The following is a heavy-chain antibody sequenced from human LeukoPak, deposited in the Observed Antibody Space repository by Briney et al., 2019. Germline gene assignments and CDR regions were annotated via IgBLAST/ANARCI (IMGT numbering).Heavy chain of an antibody. CDR1: GASFSGYY. CDR3: AMLRGGYPNWFAP. D-gene: IGHD3-10*01. Sequence: KPSETLSLTCAFYGASFSGYYWSWIRQPPGKGLEWIGETNRSENTNYNPSLKSRVTISADTSKNQFSLKLRSVLAADTAVYFCAMLRGGYPNWFAPWGQGTLVTVSS. J-gene: IGHJ5*02. V-gene: IGHV4-34*01. CDR2: TNRSENT.